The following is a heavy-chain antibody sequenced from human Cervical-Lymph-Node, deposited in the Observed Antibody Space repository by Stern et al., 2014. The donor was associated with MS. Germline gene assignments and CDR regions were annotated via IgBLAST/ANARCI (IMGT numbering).Heavy chain of an antibody. V-gene: IGHV4-31*03. CDR2: IYHSGSA. D-gene: IGHD3-3*01. Sequence: VQMVESGPGLVKPSQSLSLTCTVSGDSMTSGGYYWSWIRQNPGKGLEXIGYIYHSGSAYYRPSLTGRATLSVDTSKNQFSLKLNSVTAADTAVYFCARETISAGSALDSWGQGTLVTVSS. CDR1: GDSMTSGGYY. J-gene: IGHJ4*02. CDR3: ARETISAGSALDS.